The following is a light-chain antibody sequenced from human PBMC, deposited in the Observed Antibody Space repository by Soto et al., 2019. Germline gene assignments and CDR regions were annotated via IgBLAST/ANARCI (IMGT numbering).Light chain of an antibody. V-gene: IGKV3-15*01. Sequence: EIVMTQSPATLPVPPGERATLSCKASQSVSRNLAWYQHKPGQAPRLLIHGASTRATGIPARFNGSGSGTEFTLTISSLQSEDFAVNYCQQYNNWPPLTFGGGTKVEIK. CDR3: QQYNNWPPLT. J-gene: IGKJ4*01. CDR2: GAS. CDR1: QSVSRN.